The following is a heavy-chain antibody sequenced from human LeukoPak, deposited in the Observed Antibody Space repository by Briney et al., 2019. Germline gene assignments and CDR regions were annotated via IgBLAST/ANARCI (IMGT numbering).Heavy chain of an antibody. J-gene: IGHJ4*02. CDR2: IYYSGST. D-gene: IGHD2-2*01. CDR1: GGSISSHY. CDR3: GRGALGYCSSTSCYAEDY. Sequence: SETLSLTCTVSGGSISSHYWSWIRQRPGKGLEWIGYIYYSGSTNYNPSLKSRVTISVNTSKNQFSLKLNSVTAADTAVYYCGRGALGYCSSTSCYAEDYWGQGTLVTVSS. V-gene: IGHV4-59*11.